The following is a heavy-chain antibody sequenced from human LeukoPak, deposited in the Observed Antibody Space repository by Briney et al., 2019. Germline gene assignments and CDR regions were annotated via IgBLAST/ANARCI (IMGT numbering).Heavy chain of an antibody. J-gene: IGHJ4*02. V-gene: IGHV3-11*04. CDR1: GFTFSDYY. D-gene: IGHD2-2*01. Sequence: GGSLRLSCAASGFTFSDYYMSWIRQAPGKGLEWVSYISSSGSTIYYADSVKGRFTNSRDNAKNSLYLQMNSLRAEDTAVYYCARDLKYIVVVPAAADYWGQGTLVTVSS. CDR2: ISSSGSTI. CDR3: ARDLKYIVVVPAAADY.